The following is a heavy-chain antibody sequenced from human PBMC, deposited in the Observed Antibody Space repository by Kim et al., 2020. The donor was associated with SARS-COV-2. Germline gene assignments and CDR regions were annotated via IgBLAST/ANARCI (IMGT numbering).Heavy chain of an antibody. J-gene: IGHJ4*02. CDR3: DAMDY. V-gene: IGHV3-23*01. Sequence: GGSLRLSCAASGFTFSRFAMSWARQAPGKGLEWVSTISDSGAATHYADSVRGRFTISRDNSKSTLFLQMNNLRVEDTAVYYCDAMDYWGQGSLVTVSS. CDR2: ISDSGAAT. CDR1: GFTFSRFA.